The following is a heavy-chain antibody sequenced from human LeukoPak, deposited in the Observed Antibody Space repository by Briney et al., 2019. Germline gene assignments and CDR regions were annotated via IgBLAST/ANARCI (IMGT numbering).Heavy chain of an antibody. CDR1: GFTFSSYA. J-gene: IGHJ6*02. CDR3: ARVRGTSYCSSTSCPYYYYGMDV. D-gene: IGHD2-2*01. V-gene: IGHV3-30-3*01. Sequence: GRSLRLSCAASGFTFSSYAMHWVRQAPGEGLEWVAVISNDGSNRYYADSVKGRFTISRDNSKNMLYLQMNRLRAEGTAVYYCARVRGTSYCSSTSCPYYYYGMDVWGQGTTVTVSS. CDR2: ISNDGSNR.